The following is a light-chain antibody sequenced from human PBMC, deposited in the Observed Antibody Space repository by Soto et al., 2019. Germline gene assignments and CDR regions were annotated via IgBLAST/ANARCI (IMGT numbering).Light chain of an antibody. CDR1: QSVLYSSNNKNY. J-gene: IGKJ4*01. V-gene: IGKV4-1*01. Sequence: IGMTQSPDSLAVSLVERATINFKSSQSVLYSSNNKNYLAWYQQKPGQPPKLLIYWASTRESGVPDRFSGSGSGTDFTLTISSLQAEDVAVYYCQQYYSTPLTFGGGTKVDIK. CDR2: WAS. CDR3: QQYYSTPLT.